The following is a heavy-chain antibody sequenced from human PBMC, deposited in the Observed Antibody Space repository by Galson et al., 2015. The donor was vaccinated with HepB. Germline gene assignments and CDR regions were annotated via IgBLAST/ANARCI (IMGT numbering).Heavy chain of an antibody. CDR2: ISLSSNYI. J-gene: IGHJ4*02. CDR1: GFTFSSYT. CDR3: ARGDGSSISRAFNAY. D-gene: IGHD2-2*01. Sequence: SLRLSCAASGFTFSSYTMSWVRQAPGKGLEWVSCISLSSNYIYYADSVKGRFTISRDNAKNSLFLQMNSLRAEDTAVYYCARGDGSSISRAFNAYWGQGTLVTVSS. V-gene: IGHV3-21*01.